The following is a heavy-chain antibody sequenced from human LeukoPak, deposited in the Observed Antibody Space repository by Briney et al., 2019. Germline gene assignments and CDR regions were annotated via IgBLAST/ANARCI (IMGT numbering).Heavy chain of an antibody. CDR1: GGSISSYY. D-gene: IGHD3-22*01. Sequence: SETLSLTCTVSGGSISSYYWSWIRQPAGKGLEWIGRIYTSGSTNYNPSLKSRVTISVDTSKNQFSLKLSSVTAADTAVYYCARGADSSGYYSIFYFDYWGQGTLVTVSS. V-gene: IGHV4-4*07. J-gene: IGHJ4*02. CDR3: ARGADSSGYYSIFYFDY. CDR2: IYTSGST.